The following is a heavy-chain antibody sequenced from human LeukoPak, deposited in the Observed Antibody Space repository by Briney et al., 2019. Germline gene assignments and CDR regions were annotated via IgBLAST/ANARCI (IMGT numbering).Heavy chain of an antibody. CDR3: TRQGVYYSDSSAYYY. CDR2: IYPGDSDT. Sequence: GESLNISCKGSGYRFTNYWIGWVRQIPGKGLELMGSIYPGDSDTRYSPSFQGQVTISADKSITTAYLQWSSLKASDTAKYYCTRQGVYYSDSSAYYYWGQGTLVTVSS. CDR1: GYRFTNYW. J-gene: IGHJ4*02. V-gene: IGHV5-51*01. D-gene: IGHD3-22*01.